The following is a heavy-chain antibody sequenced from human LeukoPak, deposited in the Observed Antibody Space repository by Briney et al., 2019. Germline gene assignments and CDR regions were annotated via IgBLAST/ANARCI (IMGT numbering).Heavy chain of an antibody. CDR3: ARGEFAWIQGSYGMNV. D-gene: IGHD5-18*01. CDR2: IKQDGSDK. CDR1: GFIFSDYW. Sequence: PGGSLRLSCAASGFIFSDYWMSWVRQAPGKGPEWVANIKQDGSDKYYVDSVKGRFTISRDNAKNALYLQMNSLRAEDTAVYYCARGEFAWIQGSYGMNVWGQGTTVTVSS. J-gene: IGHJ6*02. V-gene: IGHV3-7*01.